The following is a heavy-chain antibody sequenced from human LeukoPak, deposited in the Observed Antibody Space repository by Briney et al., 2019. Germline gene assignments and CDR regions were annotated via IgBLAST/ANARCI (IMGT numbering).Heavy chain of an antibody. CDR3: AKDPSHTMAARVDL. V-gene: IGHV3-23*01. Sequence: GGSLRLSCVASGFTFSSYAMSWVRQAPGKGLEWVSVISGSGGSTYYADSVKARFTISRDNPKNTVYLQMNSLRAEDTAVYYCAKDPSHTMAARVDLWGRGTLVSVSS. CDR1: GFTFSSYA. D-gene: IGHD3-10*01. CDR2: ISGSGGST. J-gene: IGHJ2*01.